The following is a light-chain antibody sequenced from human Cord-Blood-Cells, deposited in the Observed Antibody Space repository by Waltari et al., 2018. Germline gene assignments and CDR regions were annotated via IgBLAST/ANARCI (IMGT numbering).Light chain of an antibody. Sequence: EIVLTQSPATLSLSPGERATLSCRASQSVSSYLAWYQQKPGQAPRLLIYDASNRATGIPARFSGGGSGTDFTLTISSLEPEDLAVYYCQQRSNWYTFGQGTKLEIK. V-gene: IGKV3-11*01. CDR1: QSVSSY. CDR2: DAS. CDR3: QQRSNWYT. J-gene: IGKJ2*01.